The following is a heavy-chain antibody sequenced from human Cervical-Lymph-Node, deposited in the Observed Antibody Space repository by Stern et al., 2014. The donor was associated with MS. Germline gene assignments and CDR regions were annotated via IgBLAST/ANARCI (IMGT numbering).Heavy chain of an antibody. CDR1: GGSISSSSYY. CDR3: APSGCSSTSCPNWYFDL. J-gene: IGHJ2*01. Sequence: QVQLQESGPGLVKPSETLSLTCTVSGGSISSSSYYWGWIRQPPGKGLEWIGSIYYSGSTYYNPSLKSRVTISVDTSKNQFSLELSSVTAADTAVYYCAPSGCSSTSCPNWYFDLWGRGTLVTVSS. D-gene: IGHD2-2*01. V-gene: IGHV4-39*01. CDR2: IYYSGST.